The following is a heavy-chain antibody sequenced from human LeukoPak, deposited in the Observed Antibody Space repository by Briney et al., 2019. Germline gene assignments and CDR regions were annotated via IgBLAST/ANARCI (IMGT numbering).Heavy chain of an antibody. Sequence: SETLSLTCTVSGGSISSYYWSWIRQPPGKGLEWIGYIYYSGSTNYNPSLKSRVTIPVDTSKNQFSLKLSSVTAADTAVYYCARSGDYDFWSGYYTYWGQGTLVTVSS. CDR2: IYYSGST. CDR1: GGSISSYY. J-gene: IGHJ4*02. V-gene: IGHV4-59*01. D-gene: IGHD3-3*01. CDR3: ARSGDYDFWSGYYTY.